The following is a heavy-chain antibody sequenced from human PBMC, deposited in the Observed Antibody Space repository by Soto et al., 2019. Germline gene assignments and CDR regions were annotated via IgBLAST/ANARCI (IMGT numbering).Heavy chain of an antibody. V-gene: IGHV3-23*01. CDR3: ANHPLITVFGEVHLL. CDR2: ISGSGGST. J-gene: IGHJ4*02. Sequence: GGSLRLSCAASGFTFSNYAMNWVRQAPGKGLEWVSAISGSGGSTYYAESVEGRFTISRDNSKSTLFLQMNSLRAEDTAVYYCANHPLITVFGEVHLLWGQGTLVTVSS. D-gene: IGHD3-3*01. CDR1: GFTFSNYA.